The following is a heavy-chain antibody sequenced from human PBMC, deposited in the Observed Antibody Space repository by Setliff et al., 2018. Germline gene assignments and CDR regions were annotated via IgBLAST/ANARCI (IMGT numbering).Heavy chain of an antibody. D-gene: IGHD3-10*01. V-gene: IGHV1-2*02. CDR3: ARTKGFVDGYLDP. CDR1: GYTFTNYY. Sequence: ASVKVSCKASGYTFTNYYINWVRQAPGQGLEWMGWINTNSGDTRYAQKFQGRVTMTRDTSISTAYMELSRLRSDDTAVYYCARTKGFVDGYLDPWGQGTLVTVS. CDR2: INTNSGDT. J-gene: IGHJ5*02.